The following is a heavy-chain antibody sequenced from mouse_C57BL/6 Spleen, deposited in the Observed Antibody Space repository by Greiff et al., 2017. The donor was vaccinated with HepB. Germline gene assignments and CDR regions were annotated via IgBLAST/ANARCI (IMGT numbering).Heavy chain of an antibody. CDR1: GYSITSDY. CDR3: ARFSRGYYYAMDY. V-gene: IGHV3-8*01. CDR2: ISYSGST. J-gene: IGHJ4*01. Sequence: EVKVVESGPGLAKPSQTLSLTCSVTGYSITSDYWNWIRKFPGNKLEYMGYISYSGSTYYNPSLKSRISITRDTSKNQYYLQLNSVTTEDTATYYCARFSRGYYYAMDYWGQGTSVTVSS. D-gene: IGHD3-1*01.